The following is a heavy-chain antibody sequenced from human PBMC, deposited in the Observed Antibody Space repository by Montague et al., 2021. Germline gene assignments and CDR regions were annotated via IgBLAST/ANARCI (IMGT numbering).Heavy chain of an antibody. J-gene: IGHJ5*02. V-gene: IGHV4-39*01. CDR1: GGSTSSTCYY. CDR2: IYYNGST. D-gene: IGHD2-15*01. CDR3: ARSLYCKGGSCYSGFDP. Sequence: SETLSLTCSVSGGSTSSTCYYWGWLRQPPGKELEFIGVIYYNGSTYHNPSLKSRVTVSIDTSKNQFSLKLISVTAAAAAVYFCARSLYCKGGSCYSGFDPWGQGTLVTVSS.